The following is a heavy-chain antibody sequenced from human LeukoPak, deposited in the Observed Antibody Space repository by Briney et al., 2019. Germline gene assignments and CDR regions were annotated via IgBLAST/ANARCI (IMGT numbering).Heavy chain of an antibody. Sequence: GGSLRLSCAASGFTFSSYSMNWVRQAPGKGLEWVSSISSSSSYIYYADSVKGRFTISRDNAKNSLYLQMNSLRAEDTAVYYCASDPGSGWHHDAFDIWGQGTMVTVSS. D-gene: IGHD6-19*01. CDR2: ISSSSSYI. V-gene: IGHV3-21*01. CDR1: GFTFSSYS. J-gene: IGHJ3*02. CDR3: ASDPGSGWHHDAFDI.